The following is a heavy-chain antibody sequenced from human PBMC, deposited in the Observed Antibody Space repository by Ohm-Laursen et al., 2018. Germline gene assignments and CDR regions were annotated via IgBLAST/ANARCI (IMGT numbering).Heavy chain of an antibody. CDR1: GFTFTSSA. D-gene: IGHD6-13*01. CDR2: IVVGSGNT. Sequence: GASVKVSCKASGFTFTSSAMQWVRQARGQRLEWIGWIVVGSGNTNYAQKFQERVTITRDMSTSTAYMELSSLRSEDTAVYYCAADPYSSSWDKYYYYGMDVWGQGTTVTVSS. V-gene: IGHV1-58*02. J-gene: IGHJ6*02. CDR3: AADPYSSSWDKYYYYGMDV.